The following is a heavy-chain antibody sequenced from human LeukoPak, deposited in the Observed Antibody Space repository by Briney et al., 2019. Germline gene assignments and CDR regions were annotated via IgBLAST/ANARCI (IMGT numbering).Heavy chain of an antibody. V-gene: IGHV4-59*01. D-gene: IGHD6-13*01. CDR3: ARDRVAAAYYYYGMDV. J-gene: IGHJ6*02. CDR2: IYYSGST. Sequence: KPSETLSLTCTVSGGSISSYYWSWIRQPPGKGLEWIGYIYYSGSTNYKPSLKSRVTISVDTSKNQFSLKLSSVTAADTAVYYCARDRVAAAYYYYGMDVWGQGTTVTVSS. CDR1: GGSISSYY.